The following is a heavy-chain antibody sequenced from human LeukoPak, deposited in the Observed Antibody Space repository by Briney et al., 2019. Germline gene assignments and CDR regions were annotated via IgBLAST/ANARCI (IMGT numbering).Heavy chain of an antibody. V-gene: IGHV1-2*02. CDR1: GYTFATYF. CDR2: IKPNSGVT. CDR3: ARPTYCGSNCYFNFDY. D-gene: IGHD2-21*02. Sequence: ATVKVSCKTSGYTFATYFMHWVRQAPGQGLEWMGYIKPNSGVTNYAQKFRGRVTMTWDTSISTAYIELSGLTSDDTAIYYCARPTYCGSNCYFNFDYWGQGTLVTVSS. J-gene: IGHJ4*02.